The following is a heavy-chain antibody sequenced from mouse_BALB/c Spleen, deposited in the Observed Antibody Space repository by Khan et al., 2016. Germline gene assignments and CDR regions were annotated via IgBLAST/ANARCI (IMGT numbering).Heavy chain of an antibody. CDR1: GFTFSSYW. D-gene: IGHD4-1*01. Sequence: EVKLEGSGGGLVQPGGSMKLSCVASGFTFSSYWMSWVRQSPEKGLEWVAEIRLKSDNYATHHSESVKGNVTISRADYKSCLYLQINSLRAEDTGIYYCTVTATVYWGQGATLTVSS. CDR3: TVTATVY. CDR2: IRLKSDNYAT. V-gene: IGHV6-6*02. J-gene: IGHJ2*01.